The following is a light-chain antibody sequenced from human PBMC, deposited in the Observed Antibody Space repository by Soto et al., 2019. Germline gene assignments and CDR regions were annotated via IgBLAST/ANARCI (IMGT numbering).Light chain of an antibody. CDR1: SSDVGSYNL. Sequence: QSALTQPASVSGSPGQSITISCTGTSSDVGSYNLVSWYQQHPGKAPKLMIYEGSKRPSGVSNRFSGSKSGNTASLTISGLQAEDEADYYCCSYAGSSTFVFGGGTKL. J-gene: IGLJ2*01. CDR2: EGS. V-gene: IGLV2-23*03. CDR3: CSYAGSSTFV.